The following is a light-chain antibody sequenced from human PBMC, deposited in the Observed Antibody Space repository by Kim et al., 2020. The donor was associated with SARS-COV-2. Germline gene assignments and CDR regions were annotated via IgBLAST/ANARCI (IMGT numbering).Light chain of an antibody. CDR1: SSNIGSNT. J-gene: IGLJ3*02. CDR3: ASWDDSLIGVL. V-gene: IGLV1-44*01. CDR2: GDD. Sequence: QSVLTQPPSASGTPGQRVSFTCSGNSSNIGSNTVNWYQQLPGTAPKLLVYGDDQRPSGVPDRFSGSKSGTSASLAISRLQSEDEADYYCASWDDSLIGVLFGGGTKVTVL.